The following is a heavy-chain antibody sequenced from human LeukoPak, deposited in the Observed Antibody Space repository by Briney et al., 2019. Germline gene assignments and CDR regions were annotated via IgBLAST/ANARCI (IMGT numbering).Heavy chain of an antibody. D-gene: IGHD3-10*01. J-gene: IGHJ5*02. CDR1: GFTFSNYW. CDR3: AKLGMVRGVSFDP. Sequence: PGGSLRLSCAASGFTFSNYWMHWVRQAPGKGLVWVSRIKGDGSHTIYADSVKGRFTISRDNAKNTLYLQMKSLRAEDTALYYCAKLGMVRGVSFDPWGQGTLVTVSS. V-gene: IGHV3-74*01. CDR2: IKGDGSHT.